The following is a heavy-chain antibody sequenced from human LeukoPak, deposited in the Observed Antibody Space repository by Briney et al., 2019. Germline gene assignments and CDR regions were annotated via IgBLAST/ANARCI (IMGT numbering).Heavy chain of an antibody. J-gene: IGHJ4*02. V-gene: IGHV4-39*07. CDR1: GGSISSSSHY. CDR3: ARTLYYDFWSGYLSPFDY. Sequence: SETLSLTCTVSGGSISSSSHYWGWIRQPPGKGLEWIGSIYYSGSAYYNPSLKSRVTISVDTSKNQFSLKLSSMTAADTAVYYCARTLYYDFWSGYLSPFDYWGQGTLVTVSS. CDR2: IYYSGSA. D-gene: IGHD3-3*01.